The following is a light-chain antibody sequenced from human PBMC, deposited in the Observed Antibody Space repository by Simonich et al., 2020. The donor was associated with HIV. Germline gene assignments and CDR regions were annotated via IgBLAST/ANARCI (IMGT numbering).Light chain of an antibody. CDR2: AAS. J-gene: IGKJ2*01. V-gene: IGKV1-9*01. Sequence: IQLTQSPSFLSASAGDRVTITCRASQGISNSLAWYQQKPGKAPKLLIYAASTLQSGVPLRFSGSGSGTEFTLTISSLQPEDFATYYCQQSYSTPNTFGQGTKLEIK. CDR3: QQSYSTPNT. CDR1: QGISNS.